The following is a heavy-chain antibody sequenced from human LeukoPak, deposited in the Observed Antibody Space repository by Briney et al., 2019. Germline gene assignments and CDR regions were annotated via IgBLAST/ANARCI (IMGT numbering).Heavy chain of an antibody. Sequence: SETLSLTCAVSGGSINTYFWSWIRQPPGKGLEWIGYIYYSGSTNYNPSLKSRVTISVDTSKNQFSLKLSSVTAADTAVYYCARGVTGGWYGDFQHWGQGTLVTVSS. CDR1: GGSINTYF. CDR3: ARGVTGGWYGDFQH. V-gene: IGHV4-59*01. J-gene: IGHJ1*01. CDR2: IYYSGST. D-gene: IGHD6-19*01.